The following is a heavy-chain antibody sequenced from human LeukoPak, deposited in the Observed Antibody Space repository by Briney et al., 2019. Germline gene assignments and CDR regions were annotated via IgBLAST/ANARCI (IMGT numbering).Heavy chain of an antibody. CDR3: ARGWDYYDSSGYWGFDY. J-gene: IGHJ4*02. D-gene: IGHD3-22*01. V-gene: IGHV1-18*01. CDR1: GYTFTSYG. Sequence: GASVKVSCKASGYTFTSYGISWVRQAPGQGLEWMGWISAYNGNTNYAQKLQGRVTMTTDTSTSTAYMELRSLRSDDTAVYYCARGWDYYDSSGYWGFDYWGQGTLVTVSS. CDR2: ISAYNGNT.